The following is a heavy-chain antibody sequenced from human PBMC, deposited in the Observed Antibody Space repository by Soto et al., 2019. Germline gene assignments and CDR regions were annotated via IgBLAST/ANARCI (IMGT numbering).Heavy chain of an antibody. CDR3: ARGGMVIIPTATDFDY. V-gene: IGHV4-4*07. D-gene: IGHD2-2*01. Sequence: ASETLSLTCTVSGGSISTYYWSWIRQPAGKGLEWIGRIYASGSTNYNPSLKSRVAMSVATSKNQFSLKLSSVTAADTAVYYCARGGMVIIPTATDFDYWGQGTLVTVSS. J-gene: IGHJ4*02. CDR1: GGSISTYY. CDR2: IYASGST.